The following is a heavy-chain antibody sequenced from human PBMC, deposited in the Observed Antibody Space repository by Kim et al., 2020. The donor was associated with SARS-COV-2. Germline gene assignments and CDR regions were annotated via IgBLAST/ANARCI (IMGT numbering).Heavy chain of an antibody. CDR3: AKQGYIFELDTNYGMDL. D-gene: IGHD5-12*01. Sequence: GGSLRLSCAASGFSFNNYGMHWVRQAPGKGLEWVAFISYEGSKKQYLDSRKGRFTVSRDYSKNTLYLQMNSLTAEDTTVYYCAKQGYIFELDTNYGMDLWGQGTTVTVS. CDR2: ISYEGSKK. J-gene: IGHJ6*02. V-gene: IGHV3-30*18. CDR1: GFSFNNYG.